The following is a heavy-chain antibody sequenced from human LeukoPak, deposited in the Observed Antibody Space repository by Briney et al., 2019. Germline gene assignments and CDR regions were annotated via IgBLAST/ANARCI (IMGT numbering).Heavy chain of an antibody. D-gene: IGHD3-10*01. Sequence: GGSLRLSCAASGFTVSSNYMSWVRQAPGKGLEWVSVIYSGGSTYYADSVKGRFTISRDNSKNTLYLQMNSLRPEDTAVYYCAKVSAYYYASGFDSWGQGTLVTVSS. V-gene: IGHV3-53*05. CDR2: IYSGGST. J-gene: IGHJ4*02. CDR1: GFTVSSNY. CDR3: AKVSAYYYASGFDS.